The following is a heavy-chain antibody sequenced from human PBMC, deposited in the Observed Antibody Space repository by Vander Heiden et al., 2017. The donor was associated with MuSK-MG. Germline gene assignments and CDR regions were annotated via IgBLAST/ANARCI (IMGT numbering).Heavy chain of an antibody. CDR2: ISSSSSYI. J-gene: IGHJ6*02. CDR1: GFTFSSYS. CDR3: ARERDYGMDV. V-gene: IGHV3-21*01. Sequence: EVQLVESGGGLVKPGGSLRPSCAASGFTFSSYSMNWVRQAPGKGLEWVSSISSSSSYIYYADSVKGRFTISRDNAKNSLYLKMNSLRAEDTAVYYCARERDYGMDVWGQGTTVTVSS.